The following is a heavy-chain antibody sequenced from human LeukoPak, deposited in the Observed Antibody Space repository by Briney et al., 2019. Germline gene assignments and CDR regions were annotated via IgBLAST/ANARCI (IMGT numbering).Heavy chain of an antibody. CDR3: ARHGYYDHNWFDP. Sequence: SETLSLTCTVSGGSISSYYWSWIRQPPGKGLEWIGYIYYSGSTNYNPSLKSRVTISVDTSKNQFSLKLSSVTAADTAVYYCARHGYYDHNWFDPWGQGTLVTVSS. CDR2: IYYSGST. J-gene: IGHJ5*02. V-gene: IGHV4-59*08. D-gene: IGHD3-3*01. CDR1: GGSISSYY.